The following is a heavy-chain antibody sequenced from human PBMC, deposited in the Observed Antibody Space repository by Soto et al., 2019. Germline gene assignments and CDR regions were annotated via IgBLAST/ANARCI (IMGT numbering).Heavy chain of an antibody. Sequence: GGSLRLSCAASGFTFSSYAMSWVRQAPGKGLEWVSAISGNGGSTYYADSVKGRFTISRDNSKNTLYLQMGSLRAEDMAVYYCARDYCSSTSCLYFDYWGQGTLVTVSS. CDR3: ARDYCSSTSCLYFDY. J-gene: IGHJ4*02. V-gene: IGHV3-64*02. CDR2: ISGNGGST. D-gene: IGHD2-2*01. CDR1: GFTFSSYA.